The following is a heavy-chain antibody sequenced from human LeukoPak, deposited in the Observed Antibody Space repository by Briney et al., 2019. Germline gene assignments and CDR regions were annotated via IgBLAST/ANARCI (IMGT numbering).Heavy chain of an antibody. CDR2: ISSSSTTI. CDR3: ARDLGGVAGSLRG. V-gene: IGHV3-48*01. J-gene: IGHJ4*02. Sequence: TGGSLRLSCAASGFTFSTYRMNWVRQAPGKGLEWVSYISSSSTTIYYVDSVKGRFTISRDNAKNSLYPQMNSLRAEDTAVYYCARDLGGVAGSLRGWGQGTLVTASS. D-gene: IGHD6-19*01. CDR1: GFTFSTYR.